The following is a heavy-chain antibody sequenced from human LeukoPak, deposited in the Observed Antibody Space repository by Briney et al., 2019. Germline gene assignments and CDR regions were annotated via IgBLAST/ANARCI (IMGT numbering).Heavy chain of an antibody. J-gene: IGHJ4*02. Sequence: GASVKVSCKASGYTFTSYGISWVRQAPGQGLEWMGWISAYNGNTNYAQKLQGRVTMTTDKSTSTAYMELRSLRSDDTAVYYCARVEKGYYGSGSYDFWGQGTLVTVSS. CDR2: ISAYNGNT. D-gene: IGHD3-10*01. CDR3: ARVEKGYYGSGSYDF. V-gene: IGHV1-18*01. CDR1: GYTFTSYG.